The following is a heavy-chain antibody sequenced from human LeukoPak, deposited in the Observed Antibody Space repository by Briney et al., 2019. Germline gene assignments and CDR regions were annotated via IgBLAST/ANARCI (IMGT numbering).Heavy chain of an antibody. D-gene: IGHD1-14*01. V-gene: IGHV3-74*01. CDR1: GFTFSKYW. J-gene: IGHJ4*02. CDR3: ARGGLEPVDY. Sequence: AGGSLRLSCAVSGFTFSKYWMHRVRQGTGKGLVWVSRVNEDGTTTSYADSVKGRFTISRDNAKNTLYPQMNGLRAEDTAVYYCARGGLEPVDYWGQGTLVTVSS. CDR2: VNEDGTTT.